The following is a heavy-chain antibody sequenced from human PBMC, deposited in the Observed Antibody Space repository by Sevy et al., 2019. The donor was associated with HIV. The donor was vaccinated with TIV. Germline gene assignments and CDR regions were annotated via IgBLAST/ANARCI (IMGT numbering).Heavy chain of an antibody. CDR2: ISSSGSTI. CDR3: ARDAGAVTNNYYYYGMDV. J-gene: IGHJ6*02. V-gene: IGHV3-11*01. D-gene: IGHD4-17*01. CDR1: GFTFSDYY. Sequence: GGSLRLSCAASGFTFSDYYMSWIRQAPGKGLEWVSYISSSGSTIYYADSVKGRFTISRDNAKNSLYLQMNSLRAEDTTVYYCARDAGAVTNNYYYYGMDVWGQGTTVTVSS.